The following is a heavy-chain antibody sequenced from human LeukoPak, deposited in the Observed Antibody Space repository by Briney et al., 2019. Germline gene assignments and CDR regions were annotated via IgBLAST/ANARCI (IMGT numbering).Heavy chain of an antibody. CDR2: IYYSGST. J-gene: IGHJ6*02. CDR3: ARLYSSGWYPIPYYYYGMDV. D-gene: IGHD6-19*01. CDR1: GGSISSSSYY. V-gene: IGHV4-39*01. Sequence: PSETLSLTCTVSGGSISSSSYYWGWIRQPPGKGLEWIGSIYYSGSTYYNPSLKSRVTISVDTSKNQFSLKLSSVTAADTAVYYCARLYSSGWYPIPYYYYGMDVWGQGTTVTVSS.